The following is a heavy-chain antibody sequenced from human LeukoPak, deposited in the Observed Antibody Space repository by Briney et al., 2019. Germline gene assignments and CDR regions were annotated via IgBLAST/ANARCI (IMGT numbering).Heavy chain of an antibody. CDR2: IRYDGSNK. Sequence: XXXXSGFTFSSYGMHWVRQAPGKGLEWVAFIRYDGSNKYYADSVKGRFTISRDNSKNTLYLQMNSLRAEDTAVYYXXXXXXTXXXXXWXGYXXYWGQGTLVTVSS. J-gene: IGHJ4*02. CDR3: XXXXXTXXXXXWXGYXXY. V-gene: IGHV3-30*02. CDR1: GFTFSSYG.